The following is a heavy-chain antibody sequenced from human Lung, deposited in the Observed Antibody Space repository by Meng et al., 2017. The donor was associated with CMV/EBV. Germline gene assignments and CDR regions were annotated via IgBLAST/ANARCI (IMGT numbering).Heavy chain of an antibody. D-gene: IGHD6-19*01. CDR3: ARGGPVAGKYWFDR. Sequence: GESLKISCVASGLTFSSHPMTWVRQAPGKGLEWVSSISGSGGSTYSADSVQGRFTISRDNSKNTLYLQMSALRDEDTALYYCARGGPVAGKYWFDRWGQGTLVTVSS. CDR1: GLTFSSHP. CDR2: ISGSGGST. V-gene: IGHV3-23*01. J-gene: IGHJ5*02.